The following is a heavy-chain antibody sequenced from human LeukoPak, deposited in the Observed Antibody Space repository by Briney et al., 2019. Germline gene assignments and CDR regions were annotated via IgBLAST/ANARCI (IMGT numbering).Heavy chain of an antibody. V-gene: IGHV3-23*01. CDR1: GFTFTDYA. D-gene: IGHD6-19*01. Sequence: GGSLRLSCAASGFTFTDYAMGWVRQAPGQGLEWASTISASGSTTYYADSVRGRFTISRDKSKNTLSLQMSSLRAEDTAVYYCAKARTPYNSGFDYWGQGTLVAVSS. CDR2: ISASGSTT. CDR3: AKARTPYNSGFDY. J-gene: IGHJ4*02.